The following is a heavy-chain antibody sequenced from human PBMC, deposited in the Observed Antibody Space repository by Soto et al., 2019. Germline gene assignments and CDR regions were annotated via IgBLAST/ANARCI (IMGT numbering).Heavy chain of an antibody. CDR2: IIPIFGTA. CDR1: GGTFSSYA. V-gene: IGHV1-69*13. CDR3: ARLDARRARPFDYYYYGMDV. J-gene: IGHJ6*02. Sequence: SVKVSCKASGGTFSSYAISWVRQAPGQGLEWMGGIIPIFGTANYAQKFQGRVTITADESTGTAYMELSSLRSEDTAVYYCARLDARRARPFDYYYYGMDVWGQGTTVTVSS. D-gene: IGHD3-9*01.